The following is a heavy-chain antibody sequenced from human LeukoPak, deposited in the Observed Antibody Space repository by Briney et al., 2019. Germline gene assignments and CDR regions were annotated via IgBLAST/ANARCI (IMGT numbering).Heavy chain of an antibody. CDR1: DGSISTSNYY. V-gene: IGHV4-39*07. D-gene: IGHD1-14*01. CDR3: ARGRGILSY. J-gene: IGHJ4*02. CDR2: INHSGST. Sequence: SETLSLTCTVSDGSISTSNYYWAWVRQPPGKGLEWIGEINHSGSTNYNPSLKSRVTISVDTSKNQFSLKLSSVTAADTAVYYCARGRGILSYWGQGTLVTVSS.